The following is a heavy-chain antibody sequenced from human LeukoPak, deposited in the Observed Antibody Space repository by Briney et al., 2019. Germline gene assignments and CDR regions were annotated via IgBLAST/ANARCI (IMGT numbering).Heavy chain of an antibody. D-gene: IGHD3-22*01. J-gene: IGHJ4*02. CDR3: AIGDYYDSSGYYLGGDY. V-gene: IGHV1-69*04. Sequence: ASVKVSCKASGGTFSSYAISWVRQAPGQGLEWMGRIIPILGIANYAQKFRGRVTITADKSTSTAYMELSSLRSEDTAVYYCAIGDYYDSSGYYLGGDYWGQGTLVTVSS. CDR1: GGTFSSYA. CDR2: IIPILGIA.